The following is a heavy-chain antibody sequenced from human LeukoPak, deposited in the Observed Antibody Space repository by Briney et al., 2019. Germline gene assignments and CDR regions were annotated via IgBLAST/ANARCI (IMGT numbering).Heavy chain of an antibody. CDR1: GYTLTELS. D-gene: IGHD1-7*01. CDR3: ATGVLELQRLPRNDY. CDR2: FDPEDGET. J-gene: IGHJ4*02. Sequence: ASVKVSCKXSGYTLTELSMHWVRQAPGKGLEWMGGFDPEDGETIYAQKFQGRVTMTEDTSTDTAYMELSSLRSEDTAVYYCATGVLELQRLPRNDYWGQGTLVTVSS. V-gene: IGHV1-24*01.